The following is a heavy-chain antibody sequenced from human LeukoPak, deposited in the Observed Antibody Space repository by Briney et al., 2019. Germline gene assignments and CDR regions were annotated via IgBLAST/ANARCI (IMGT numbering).Heavy chain of an antibody. CDR1: GGSISSHY. V-gene: IGHV4-59*08. J-gene: IGHJ4*02. Sequence: SETLSLTCTVSGGSISSHYWSWIRQPSEKGLEWIGFMHYSGSFMYDPSLDSRVTISIDSPKNQFSLRLSSVTATDTAVYYCARRTIRGVHHYFDHWGQGILVTVSS. D-gene: IGHD3-10*01. CDR2: MHYSGSF. CDR3: ARRTIRGVHHYFDH.